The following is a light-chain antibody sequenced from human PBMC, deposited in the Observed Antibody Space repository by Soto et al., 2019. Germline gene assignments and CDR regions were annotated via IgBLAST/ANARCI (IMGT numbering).Light chain of an antibody. Sequence: DIPMTQSPSTLSASVGDRVTITCRASQSISSWLAWYQQKPGKAPKLLIYDASSLESGVPSRFSGSGSRTEFTLTISSLQPDDFATYYCQQYNSYSPAFGGGTKVEIK. CDR1: QSISSW. V-gene: IGKV1-5*01. CDR2: DAS. CDR3: QQYNSYSPA. J-gene: IGKJ4*01.